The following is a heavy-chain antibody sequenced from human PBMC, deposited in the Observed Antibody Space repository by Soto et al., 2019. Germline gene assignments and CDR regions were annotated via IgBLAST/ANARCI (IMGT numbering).Heavy chain of an antibody. Sequence: PGGSLRLSCAASGFTFSSYEMNWVRQAPGKGLEWVSYISSSGSTIYYADSVKGRFTISRDNAKNSLYLQMNSLRAEDTAVYYCARHDYYDSSGYPWGYFDYWGQGTLVTVSS. CDR2: ISSSGSTI. V-gene: IGHV3-48*03. J-gene: IGHJ4*02. CDR1: GFTFSSYE. D-gene: IGHD3-22*01. CDR3: ARHDYYDSSGYPWGYFDY.